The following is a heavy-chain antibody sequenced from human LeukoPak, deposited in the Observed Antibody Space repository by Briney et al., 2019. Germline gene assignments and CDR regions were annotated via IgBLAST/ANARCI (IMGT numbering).Heavy chain of an antibody. CDR1: GFTVSSNY. D-gene: IGHD4-17*01. CDR2: IYSGGST. J-gene: IGHJ5*02. V-gene: IGHV3-53*01. CDR3: AKERDYDNWFDP. Sequence: GGSLRLSCAASGFTVSSNYMSWVRQAPGKGLEWVSVIYSGGSTYYADSVKGRFTISRDNSKNTLYLQMNSLRAEDTAVYYCAKERDYDNWFDPWGQGTLVTVSS.